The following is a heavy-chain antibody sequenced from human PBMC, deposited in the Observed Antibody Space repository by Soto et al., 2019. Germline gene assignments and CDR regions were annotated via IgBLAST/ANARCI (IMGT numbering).Heavy chain of an antibody. CDR2: IYYSGNT. V-gene: IGHV4-31*03. Sequence: QVQLQESGPGLVKPSQTLSLTCTVSGGSISSGGYFWSWIRQHPEKGLEWIGYIYYSGNTYYNPSLKSRVTISIDTYQTQFSLRLSSVTAADMAIYYCARASSSPHWFDPWGQGTLVTVSS. CDR3: ARASSSPHWFDP. CDR1: GGSISSGGYF. D-gene: IGHD6-13*01. J-gene: IGHJ5*02.